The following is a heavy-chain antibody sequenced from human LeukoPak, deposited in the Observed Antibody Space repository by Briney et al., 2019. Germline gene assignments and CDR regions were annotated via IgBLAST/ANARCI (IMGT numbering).Heavy chain of an antibody. CDR2: INPNSGGT. V-gene: IGHV1-2*02. D-gene: IGHD1-26*01. CDR1: GYTFTHYC. Sequence: ASVKVSCKASGYTFTHYCMHWVRQAPGQGLEWMGWINPNSGGTNYARNFQGRVTMTRDTSITTAYMELSSLRSDDTAVYYCARLLGAPHWGQGALVTVSS. J-gene: IGHJ4*02. CDR3: ARLLGAPH.